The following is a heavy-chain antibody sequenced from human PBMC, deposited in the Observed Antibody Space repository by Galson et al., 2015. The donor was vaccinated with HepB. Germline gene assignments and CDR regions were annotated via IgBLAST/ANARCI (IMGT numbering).Heavy chain of an antibody. V-gene: IGHV3-30-3*01. D-gene: IGHD2-2*01. Sequence: LRLSCAASGFTFSNYAMHWVRQAPGKGLEWVAVISSGGSNKYYADSVKGRLTISRDKSKNTLYLQMNSLRPEDTAVYYCARDENIVVIPAAFLYYYMDVWGTGTTVTVSS. CDR2: ISSGGSNK. CDR3: ARDENIVVIPAAFLYYYMDV. J-gene: IGHJ6*03. CDR1: GFTFSNYA.